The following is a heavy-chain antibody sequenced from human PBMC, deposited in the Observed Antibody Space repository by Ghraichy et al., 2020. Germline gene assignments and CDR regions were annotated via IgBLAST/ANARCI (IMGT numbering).Heavy chain of an antibody. Sequence: GGSLRLSCAASGFTFSSYSMNWVRQAPGKGLEWVSYISSSSSTIYYADSVKGRFTISRDNAKNSLYLQMNSLRDEDTAVYYCARDSDYDTYYYDSSGYYYPVYFDYWGQGTLVTVSS. V-gene: IGHV3-48*02. CDR1: GFTFSSYS. D-gene: IGHD3-22*01. CDR3: ARDSDYDTYYYDSSGYYYPVYFDY. CDR2: ISSSSSTI. J-gene: IGHJ4*02.